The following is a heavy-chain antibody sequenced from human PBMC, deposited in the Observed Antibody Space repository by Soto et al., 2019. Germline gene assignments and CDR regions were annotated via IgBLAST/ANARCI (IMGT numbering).Heavy chain of an antibody. V-gene: IGHV1-3*01. CDR2: INAGNGNT. Sequence: ASVKVSCKASGYTFTSYAMHWVRQAPGQRLEWMGWINAGNGNTKYSQKFQGRVTITRDTSASTAYMELSSPRSEDTAVYYCARSLQIVPAAIAYWGQGTLVPSPQ. D-gene: IGHD2-2*02. J-gene: IGHJ4*02. CDR1: GYTFTSYA. CDR3: ARSLQIVPAAIAY.